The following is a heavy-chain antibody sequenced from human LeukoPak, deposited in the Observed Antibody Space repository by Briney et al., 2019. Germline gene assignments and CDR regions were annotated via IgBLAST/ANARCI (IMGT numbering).Heavy chain of an antibody. CDR1: GFTFRNAS. Sequence: PGGSLRLSCAASGFTFRNASMSWVRQTPGKGLEWVSSISSTSGYINYADSVKGRFTVSRDNAKNSLYLQMNSLRAEDTAVYYCARDSGYCSSTGCYVHYFDYWGQGTLVTVSS. V-gene: IGHV3-21*01. D-gene: IGHD2-2*01. CDR3: ARDSGYCSSTGCYVHYFDY. CDR2: ISSTSGYI. J-gene: IGHJ4*02.